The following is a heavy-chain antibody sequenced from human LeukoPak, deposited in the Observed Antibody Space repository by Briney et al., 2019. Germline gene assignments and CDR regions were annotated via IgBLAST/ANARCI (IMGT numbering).Heavy chain of an antibody. D-gene: IGHD5-18*01. V-gene: IGHV3-74*01. CDR1: GFTFSSYW. CDR3: AREGNTAMVTKGAFDI. Sequence: GGSLRLSCAASGFTFSSYWMHWVRQAPGKGLVWVSRINTDGSSTSYADSVKGRFTISRDNAKNTLYLQMNSLRAEDTAVYYCAREGNTAMVTKGAFDIWGQGTMVTVSS. J-gene: IGHJ3*02. CDR2: INTDGSST.